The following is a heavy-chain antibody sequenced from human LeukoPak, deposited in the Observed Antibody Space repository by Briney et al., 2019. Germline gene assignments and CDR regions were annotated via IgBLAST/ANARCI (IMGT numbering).Heavy chain of an antibody. V-gene: IGHV3-74*01. CDR2: INSDGSST. Sequence: PGGSLRLSCAASGFTFSSYWMHWVRQAPGKGLVWVSRINSDGSSTSYADSVKGRFTISRDNAKNTLYLQMNSLRAEDTAVYYCARALPYYYDSSGYYLHFDYWGQGTLVTVSS. CDR1: GFTFSSYW. J-gene: IGHJ4*02. D-gene: IGHD3-22*01. CDR3: ARALPYYYDSSGYYLHFDY.